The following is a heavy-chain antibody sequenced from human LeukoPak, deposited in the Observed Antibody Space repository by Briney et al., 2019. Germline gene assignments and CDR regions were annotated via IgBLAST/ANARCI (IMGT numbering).Heavy chain of an antibody. Sequence: GASVKVSCKASGYTFTSYGISWVRQAPGQGLEWMGWISAYNGNTNYAQKLQGRVTMTTDTSTSTAYMELRSLRSDDTAVYYCAKTINKYSSSWSWFDPWGQGTLVTVSS. V-gene: IGHV1-18*01. CDR1: GYTFTSYG. CDR3: AKTINKYSSSWSWFDP. J-gene: IGHJ5*02. CDR2: ISAYNGNT. D-gene: IGHD6-13*01.